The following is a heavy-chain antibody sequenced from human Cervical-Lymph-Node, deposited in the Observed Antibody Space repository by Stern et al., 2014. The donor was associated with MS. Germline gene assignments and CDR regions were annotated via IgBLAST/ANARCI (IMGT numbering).Heavy chain of an antibody. V-gene: IGHV3-74*01. CDR3: AREMATPDYDPSNYSPPAALDS. Sequence: EVQLVESGGGSVQSGGSLRLYCAVSGFDFNTYWMHWVRQRPGKGLEWVSRITVDGRGASYADLVKGRFTISRDNAKDKLYLQMNSLRPGDTAVYYCAREMATPDYDPSNYSPPAALDSWGQGTLVTVSS. CDR1: GFDFNTYW. J-gene: IGHJ4*02. CDR2: ITVDGRGA. D-gene: IGHD5-24*01.